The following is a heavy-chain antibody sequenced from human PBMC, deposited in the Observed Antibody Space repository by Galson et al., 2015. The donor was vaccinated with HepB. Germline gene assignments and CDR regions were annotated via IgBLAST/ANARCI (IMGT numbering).Heavy chain of an antibody. V-gene: IGHV4-59*01. D-gene: IGHD3-3*02. CDR3: ARDSLISSEGDAFDI. CDR1: GGSISSYY. CDR2: IYYSGST. Sequence: SETLSLTCTVSGGSISSYYWSWIRQPPGKGLEWIGYIYYSGSTNYNPSLKSRVTISVDTSKNQFSLKLSSVTAADTAVYYCARDSLISSEGDAFDIWGQGTMVTVSS. J-gene: IGHJ3*02.